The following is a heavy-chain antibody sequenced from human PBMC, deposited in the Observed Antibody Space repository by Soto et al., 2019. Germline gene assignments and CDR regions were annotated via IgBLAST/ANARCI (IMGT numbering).Heavy chain of an antibody. CDR3: AREVVGATYAFDI. D-gene: IGHD1-26*01. V-gene: IGHV4-34*01. CDR2: INHGGST. J-gene: IGHJ3*02. Sequence: PSETLSLTCAVYGGSLSGYYWSWIRQPPGKGLEWIGEINHGGSTNYNPSLKSRVTIPVDTSKNQFSLKLSSVTAAGTAVYYCAREVVGATYAFDIWGQGTMVTVSS. CDR1: GGSLSGYY.